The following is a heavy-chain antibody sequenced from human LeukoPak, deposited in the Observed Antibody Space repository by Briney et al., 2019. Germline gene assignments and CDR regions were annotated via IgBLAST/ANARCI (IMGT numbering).Heavy chain of an antibody. CDR3: AEGHRWHDY. J-gene: IGHJ4*02. V-gene: IGHV3-23*01. Sequence: GGSLRLSCAASGFTFTSYAMSWVRQAPGKGLEWVSGISNSGGNTYYADSVKGRLTISRHNYKHTLYLQMKSLRVEDTGVNYCAEGHRWHDYWRQGTLVTVSS. CDR2: ISNSGGNT. D-gene: IGHD4-23*01. CDR1: GFTFTSYA.